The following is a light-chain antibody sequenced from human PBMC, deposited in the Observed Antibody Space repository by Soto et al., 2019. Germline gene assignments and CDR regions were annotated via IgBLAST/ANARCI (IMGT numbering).Light chain of an antibody. CDR1: SGHSSYA. CDR2: VNSDGSH. CDR3: QTWGTGIQVV. V-gene: IGLV4-69*01. Sequence: QLVLTQSPSASASLGASVKLTCTLSSGHSSYAIAWHHQQPEKGPRYLMKVNSDGSHSKGDGIPDRFSGSSSGAERYLTISSLQSEDEADYYCQTWGTGIQVVFGGGTKLTVL. J-gene: IGLJ2*01.